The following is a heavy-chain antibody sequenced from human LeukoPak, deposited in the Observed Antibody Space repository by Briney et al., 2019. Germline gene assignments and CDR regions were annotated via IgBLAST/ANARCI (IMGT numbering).Heavy chain of an antibody. J-gene: IGHJ4*02. D-gene: IGHD6-19*01. CDR2: INLNSAGT. CDR3: AREDSGWYVDY. CDR1: GYTFTDYY. V-gene: IGHV1-2*02. Sequence: ASVKVSCMASGYTFTDYYMHWVRQAPGQGLEWMGWINLNSAGTNYAQKFEGRVTMTRDTSISTAYMELSRLRSDDTAVYSCAREDSGWYVDYWGQGTLVTVSS.